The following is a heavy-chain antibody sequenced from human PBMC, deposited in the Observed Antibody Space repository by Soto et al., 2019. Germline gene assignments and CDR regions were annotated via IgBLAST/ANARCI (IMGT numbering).Heavy chain of an antibody. J-gene: IGHJ3*02. CDR2: IYYSGST. V-gene: IGHV4-31*03. D-gene: IGHD5-12*01. CDR3: ARDSGYSGYEGVAFDI. CDR1: GGSISCGGYY. Sequence: SETLSLTCTVSGGSISCGGYYWSWIRQHPGKGLEWIGYIYYSGSTYYNPSLKSRVTISVDTSKNQFSLKLSSVTAADTAVYYCARDSGYSGYEGVAFDIWGQGTMVTVSS.